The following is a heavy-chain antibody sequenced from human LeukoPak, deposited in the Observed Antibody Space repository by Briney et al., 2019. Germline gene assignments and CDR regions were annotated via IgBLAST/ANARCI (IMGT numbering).Heavy chain of an antibody. CDR3: ARDLHGSGSSLAMDV. J-gene: IGHJ6*03. CDR2: ISSSSSYI. CDR1: GFTFSSYE. V-gene: IGHV3-21*01. Sequence: GGPLRLSCAASGFTFSSYEMNWVRQAPGKGLEWVSSISSSSSYIYYADSVKGRFTISRDNAKNSLYLQMNSLRAEDTAVYYCARDLHGSGSSLAMDVWGKGTTVTISS. D-gene: IGHD3-10*01.